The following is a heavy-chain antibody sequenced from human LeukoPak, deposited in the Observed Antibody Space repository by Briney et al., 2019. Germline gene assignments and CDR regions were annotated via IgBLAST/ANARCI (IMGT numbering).Heavy chain of an antibody. CDR1: GYTFTNYY. CDR3: ARGGYCSTSSCSYGMDV. D-gene: IGHD2-15*01. Sequence: ATVKVSCKASGYTFTNYYIHWVRQAPGQGLEWLGWINPATGGTNYAQKFQGRVTMTRDTSITTAYMALSRLTSDETAVYFCARGGYCSTSSCSYGMDVWGKGTTVTVSS. CDR2: INPATGGT. J-gene: IGHJ6*04. V-gene: IGHV1-2*02.